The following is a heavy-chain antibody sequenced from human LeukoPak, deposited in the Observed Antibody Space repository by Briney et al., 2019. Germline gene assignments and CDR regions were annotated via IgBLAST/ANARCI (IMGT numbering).Heavy chain of an antibody. CDR2: IYSTGST. D-gene: IGHD1-14*01. CDR3: ARFPPPGQGG. V-gene: IGHV4-59*13. J-gene: IGHJ4*02. Sequence: KPSETLSLTCSVSGGFISGYYWTWIRQPPGKRLEWLGYIYSTGSTNYNPSLKSRIAISVDTSKNQFYLNLTSVSAADTAVYFCARFPPPGQGGWGQGTLVTVSS. CDR1: GGFISGYY.